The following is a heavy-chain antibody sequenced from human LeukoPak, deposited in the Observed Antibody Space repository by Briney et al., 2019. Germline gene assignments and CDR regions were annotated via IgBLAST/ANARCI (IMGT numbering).Heavy chain of an antibody. D-gene: IGHD3-22*01. CDR3: ARRDDSSGYHKIFDY. CDR2: IYYGENT. J-gene: IGHJ4*02. V-gene: IGHV4-39*01. CDR1: GGSISSGPYY. Sequence: SETLSLTCAVSGGSISSGPYYWGWIRQPPGKGLEWIGNIYYGENTYYNPSLKSRVTISIDTSKNQFYLKLSSLTAADTAVYYCARRDDSSGYHKIFDYWGPGTLVTVSS.